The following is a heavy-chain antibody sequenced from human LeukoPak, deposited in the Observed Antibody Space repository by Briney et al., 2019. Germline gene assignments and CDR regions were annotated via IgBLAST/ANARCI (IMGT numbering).Heavy chain of an antibody. CDR1: GYTFSTYW. D-gene: IGHD3-16*01. V-gene: IGHV3-74*01. J-gene: IGHJ4*02. Sequence: WGSLRLSCAASGYTFSTYWMHWVRHAPGKGLVWVSRINSDGSSTNYADSVKGRFTISRDNVKNTLYLQMNSLRAEDTAVYYCARGEGGFASWGQGTLVTVSS. CDR2: INSDGSST. CDR3: ARGEGGFAS.